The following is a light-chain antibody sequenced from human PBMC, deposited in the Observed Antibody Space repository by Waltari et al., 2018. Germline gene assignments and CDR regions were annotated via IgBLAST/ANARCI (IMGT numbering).Light chain of an antibody. Sequence: DIQMTQSPSSVSASVGDRVTITCRACQCVSTRLSWYQQRPGKDPNLLIYAASYLQPGVPPTFSATGAGTEFTLTIGSLQPEDSATYFCQQGISFPLTFGQGTRLEIK. J-gene: IGKJ5*01. CDR1: QCVSTR. CDR2: AAS. CDR3: QQGISFPLT. V-gene: IGKV1-12*01.